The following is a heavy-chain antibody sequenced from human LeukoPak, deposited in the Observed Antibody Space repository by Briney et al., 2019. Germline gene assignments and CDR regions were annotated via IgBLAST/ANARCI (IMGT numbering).Heavy chain of an antibody. CDR1: GGSISSSSYY. J-gene: IGHJ3*02. D-gene: IGHD3-22*01. Sequence: PSETQSLTCTVSGGSISSSSYYWGWIRQPPGKGLEWIGSIYYSGSTYYNPSLKSRVTISVDTSKNQFSLKLSSVTAADTAVYYCARHRMYYYDSSGRGVADAFDIWGQGTMVTVSS. V-gene: IGHV4-39*01. CDR3: ARHRMYYYDSSGRGVADAFDI. CDR2: IYYSGST.